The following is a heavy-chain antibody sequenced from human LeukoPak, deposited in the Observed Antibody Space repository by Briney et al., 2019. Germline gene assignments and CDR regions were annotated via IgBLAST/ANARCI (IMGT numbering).Heavy chain of an antibody. CDR2: FDPEDGET. V-gene: IGHV1-24*01. D-gene: IGHD6-6*01. CDR1: GYTLTELS. J-gene: IGHJ5*02. Sequence: ASVKVSCKVSGYTLTELSMHWVRQAPGTGLEWMGGFDPEDGETIYAQKFQGRVTMTEDTSTDTAYMELSSLRSEDTAVYYCATPHSSYNWFDPWGQGTLVTVSS. CDR3: ATPHSSYNWFDP.